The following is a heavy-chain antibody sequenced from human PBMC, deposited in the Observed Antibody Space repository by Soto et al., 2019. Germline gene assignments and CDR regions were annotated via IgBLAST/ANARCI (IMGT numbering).Heavy chain of an antibody. CDR3: ARGRRRYYGSGSYYMQPSLDP. CDR1: GESFSDYY. J-gene: IGHJ5*02. Sequence: QVQLQQWGAGLLKPSETLSLTCAVYGESFSDYYWTWIRQPPGKGLEWIGEMNHSGRSNYTPSLKSRATISVDTSKNQFSLNLRSVTAADTAVYYCARGRRRYYGSGSYYMQPSLDPWSQGILVTVSS. D-gene: IGHD3-10*01. CDR2: MNHSGRS. V-gene: IGHV4-34*01.